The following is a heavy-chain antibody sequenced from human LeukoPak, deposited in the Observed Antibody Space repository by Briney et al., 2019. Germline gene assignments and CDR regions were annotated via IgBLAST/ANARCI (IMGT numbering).Heavy chain of an antibody. J-gene: IGHJ6*02. CDR3: ARDASHFDSSGYFHNYYYGMDV. CDR1: AFTLSRHP. Sequence: GGSLRLSCAASAFTLSRHPMNFVRHAPREGPEWVSYTANDVRMMYYADSVKGRFTISRDSAKNSLYLQMNSLGADDTAVYYCARDASHFDSSGYFHNYYYGMDVWGQGTTVTVSS. CDR2: TANDVRMM. V-gene: IGHV3-48*03. D-gene: IGHD3-22*01.